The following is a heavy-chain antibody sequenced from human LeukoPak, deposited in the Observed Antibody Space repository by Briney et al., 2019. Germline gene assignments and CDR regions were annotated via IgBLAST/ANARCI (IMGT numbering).Heavy chain of an antibody. CDR1: GYTFTGYY. J-gene: IGHJ5*02. D-gene: IGHD5-12*01. CDR3: AREGSSAINTNWFDP. CDR2: INPDSGAT. V-gene: IGHV1-2*02. Sequence: ASVKVSCKASGYTFTGYYMHWVRQAPGQGLEWMGWINPDSGATDYAQKFQGRVNMTRDTSITTAYMELNRLTSDDTAVYYCAREGSSAINTNWFDPWGQGTLVAVSS.